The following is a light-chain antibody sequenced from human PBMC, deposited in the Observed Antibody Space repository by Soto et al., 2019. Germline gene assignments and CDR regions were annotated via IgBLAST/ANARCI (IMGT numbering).Light chain of an antibody. CDR2: SDD. CDR3: AAWDDNLNGPL. CDR1: KSNIGRYS. J-gene: IGLJ3*02. V-gene: IGLV1-44*01. Sequence: QSVLTQPPSLSGTPGQRVTISCSGSKSNIGRYSVNWYQHFPGTAPKILIYSDDERPSAVPDRFSGSKSGTSASLAISGLQSEDEAEYYCAAWDDNLNGPLFGGGTKLTVL.